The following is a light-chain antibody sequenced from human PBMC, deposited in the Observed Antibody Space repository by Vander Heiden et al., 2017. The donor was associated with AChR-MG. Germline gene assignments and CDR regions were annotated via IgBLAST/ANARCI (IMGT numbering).Light chain of an antibody. Sequence: DIQMTHSPSSLSASVGDRVTITCRASQSISSYLNWYQQKPGKAPKLLIYAASSLQSGVPSRFSGSGSGTDFTLTISSLQPEDFATYYWQQSYSTPPYTFGQGTKLEIK. CDR3: QQSYSTPPYT. V-gene: IGKV1-39*01. CDR1: QSISSY. J-gene: IGKJ2*01. CDR2: AAS.